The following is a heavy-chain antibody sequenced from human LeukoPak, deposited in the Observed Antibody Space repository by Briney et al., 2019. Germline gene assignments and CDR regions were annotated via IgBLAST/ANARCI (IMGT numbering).Heavy chain of an antibody. CDR2: IKQDGSEK. V-gene: IGHV3-7*01. D-gene: IGHD5-24*01. CDR1: GFSFSSYW. J-gene: IGHJ3*02. CDR3: AREPSRSLEAFDI. Sequence: PGGSLRLSCAASGFSFSSYWMTWVRQAPGKGLEWVANIKQDGSEKYYVDSVKGRFTISRDNAKNSLYLQMNSLRAEDTAVYYCAREPSRSLEAFDIWGQGTMVTVSS.